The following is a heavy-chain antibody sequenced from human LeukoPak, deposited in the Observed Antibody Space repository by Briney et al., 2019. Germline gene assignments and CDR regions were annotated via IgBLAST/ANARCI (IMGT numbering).Heavy chain of an antibody. J-gene: IGHJ3*02. CDR3: ARDLPKDGDCPNAFDI. CDR1: GGSFSGYY. V-gene: IGHV4-34*01. Sequence: SETLSLTCAVYGGSFSGYYWSWIRQPPGKGLEWIGEINHSGSTNYNPSLKSRVTISVDTSKNQFSLKLSSVTAADTAVYYCARDLPKDGDCPNAFDIWGQGTMVTVSS. D-gene: IGHD2-21*02. CDR2: INHSGST.